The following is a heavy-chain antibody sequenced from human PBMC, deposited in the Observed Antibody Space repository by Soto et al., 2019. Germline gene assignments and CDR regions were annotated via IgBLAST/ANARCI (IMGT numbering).Heavy chain of an antibody. V-gene: IGHV4-59*01. D-gene: IGHD1-1*01. CDR2: IHYTGST. CDR1: CGSTSRYY. J-gene: IGHJ5*02. CDR3: ARDLTISSTDGPLDP. Sequence: SETLSLTCTVSCGSTSRYYWTWIRQPPGKGLEWIGNIHYTGSTNYNPSLKSRVTILLGTSTSQFSLKVSSVTAADTAVYYCARDLTISSTDGPLDPWGHGTLVTVS.